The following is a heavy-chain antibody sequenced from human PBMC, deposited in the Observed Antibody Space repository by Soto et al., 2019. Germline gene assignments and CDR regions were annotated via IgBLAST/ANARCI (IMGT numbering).Heavy chain of an antibody. D-gene: IGHD6-6*01. J-gene: IGHJ6*02. CDR3: AREKVEQVVLYYYYGMDV. Sequence: GGSLRLSCAASGFTFSSYGIHWVRQAPGKGLEWVAVISYDGSNKYYADSVKGRFTISRDNSKNTLYLQMNSLRAEDTAVYYCAREKVEQVVLYYYYGMDVWGQGTTVTVSS. CDR1: GFTFSSYG. V-gene: IGHV3-30-3*01. CDR2: ISYDGSNK.